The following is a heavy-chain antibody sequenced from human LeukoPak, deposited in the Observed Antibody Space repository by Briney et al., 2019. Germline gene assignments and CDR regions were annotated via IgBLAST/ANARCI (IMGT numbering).Heavy chain of an antibody. CDR1: GYTFTSYG. J-gene: IGHJ4*02. V-gene: IGHV1-18*01. CDR2: ISAYNGNT. CDR3: ARDTSETAYDSSGYYLDY. Sequence: ASVRVSCKASGYTFTSYGISWVRQAPGQGLEWMGWISAYNGNTNYAQKLQGRVTMTTDTSTSTAYMELRSLRSDDTAVYYCARDTSETAYDSSGYYLDYWGQGTLVTVSS. D-gene: IGHD3-22*01.